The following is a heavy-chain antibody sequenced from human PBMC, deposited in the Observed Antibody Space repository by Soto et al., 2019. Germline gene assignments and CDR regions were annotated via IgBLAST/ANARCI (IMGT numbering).Heavy chain of an antibody. Sequence: SETLSLTCTVSGGSISSGGYYWSWIRQHPGKGLEWIGYIYYSGSTYYNPSLKSRVTISVDTSKNQFSLKLSSVTDADTAVYYCARVDGSVSNPYVDYGIDVWGRGTTVTVSS. CDR2: IYYSGST. V-gene: IGHV4-31*03. D-gene: IGHD3-10*01. CDR1: GGSISSGGYY. CDR3: ARVDGSVSNPYVDYGIDV. J-gene: IGHJ6*02.